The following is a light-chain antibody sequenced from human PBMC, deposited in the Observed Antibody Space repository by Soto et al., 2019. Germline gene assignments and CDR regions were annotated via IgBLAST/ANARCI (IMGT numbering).Light chain of an antibody. J-gene: IGKJ5*01. CDR2: GAS. V-gene: IGKV3-20*01. CDR1: QSVSGSH. Sequence: EIVLTQSPGTLSLSPGERATLSCRASQSVSGSHLAWYQQKPGQAPRLLIYGASSRATGIPGRFSGSGSGTDFTLTISRLEPEDFALYYCQQYGSSPHFGQGTRLEIK. CDR3: QQYGSSPH.